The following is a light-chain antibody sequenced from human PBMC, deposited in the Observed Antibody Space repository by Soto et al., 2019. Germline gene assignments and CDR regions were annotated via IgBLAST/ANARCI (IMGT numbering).Light chain of an antibody. CDR3: QQANSFPLT. V-gene: IGKV1-12*01. CDR2: VAS. Sequence: DIQMTQSPSAMSASVGDRVTITCRASQSISSWLAWYQQKPGKAPKLMIYVASSLQRGVPSRCSGSGSGTDFTLTISSLQPEDSATYYCQQANSFPLTFGQGTRLEIK. CDR1: QSISSW. J-gene: IGKJ5*01.